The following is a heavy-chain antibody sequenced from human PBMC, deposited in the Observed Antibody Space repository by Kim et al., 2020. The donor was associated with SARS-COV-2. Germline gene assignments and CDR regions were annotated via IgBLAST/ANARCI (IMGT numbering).Heavy chain of an antibody. D-gene: IGHD3-10*01. Sequence: SHKYQAGSVKGRFTISRDDSENTLYLQMNSLRVDDTAIYYCARDRDRELDVWGKGTTVTVSS. V-gene: IGHV3-30*07. J-gene: IGHJ6*04. CDR2: SHK. CDR3: ARDRDRELDV.